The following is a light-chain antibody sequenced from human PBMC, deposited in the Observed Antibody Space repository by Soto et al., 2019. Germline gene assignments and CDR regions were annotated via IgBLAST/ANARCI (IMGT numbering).Light chain of an antibody. CDR1: QRISSN. Sequence: EVVMTQSPATLSLSPGERATLSCRASQRISSNLAWYQQRRGQAPRLLIYGASTRTPGITARFSGSGSETEFTLTISSLQSEDFAVYYCQHYNNWPPWTFGQGTKVEIK. CDR2: GAS. J-gene: IGKJ1*01. V-gene: IGKV3-15*01. CDR3: QHYNNWPPWT.